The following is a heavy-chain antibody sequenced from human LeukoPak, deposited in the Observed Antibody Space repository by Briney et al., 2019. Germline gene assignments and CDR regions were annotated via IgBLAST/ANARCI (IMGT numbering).Heavy chain of an antibody. CDR3: ARDLYYYGSGSPNWFDP. V-gene: IGHV1-18*01. D-gene: IGHD3-10*01. CDR1: GYTFTSYG. CDR2: ISAYNGNT. J-gene: IGHJ5*02. Sequence: AASVKVSCKASGYTFTSYGISWVRQAPGQGLEWMGWISAYNGNTNYAQKLQGRVTTTTDTSTSTAYMELRSLRSDDTAVYYCARDLYYYGSGSPNWFDPWGQGTLVTVSS.